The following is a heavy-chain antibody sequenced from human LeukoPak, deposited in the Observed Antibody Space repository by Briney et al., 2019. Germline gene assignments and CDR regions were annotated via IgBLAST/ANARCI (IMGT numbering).Heavy chain of an antibody. V-gene: IGHV3-30*18. Sequence: PGGSLRLSCAASGFTFSSYGMHWIRQAPGKGLEWVAVISYDGSSKYYADSVKGRFTISRDNSKNTVFLQMNSLRVEDAAVYYCAKIVVVVVAATGRNYGMDVWGQGTTVTVSS. CDR2: ISYDGSSK. CDR1: GFTFSSYG. J-gene: IGHJ6*02. CDR3: AKIVVVVVAATGRNYGMDV. D-gene: IGHD2-15*01.